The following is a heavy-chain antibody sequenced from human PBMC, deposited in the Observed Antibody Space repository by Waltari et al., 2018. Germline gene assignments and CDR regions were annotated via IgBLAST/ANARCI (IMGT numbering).Heavy chain of an antibody. CDR2: IDPSDSYT. Sequence: EVQLVQSGAEVKKPGESLRISCKGSGYSFTSYWISWVRQMPGKGLEWMGRIDPSDSYTNYSPSFQGHVTISADKSISTAYLQWSSLKASDTAMYYCASGGQSSSSVDAFDIWGQGTMVTVSS. J-gene: IGHJ3*02. D-gene: IGHD6-13*01. V-gene: IGHV5-10-1*03. CDR1: GYSFTSYW. CDR3: ASGGQSSSSVDAFDI.